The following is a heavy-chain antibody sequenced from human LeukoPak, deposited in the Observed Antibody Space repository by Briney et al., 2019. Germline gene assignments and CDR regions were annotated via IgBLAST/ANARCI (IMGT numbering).Heavy chain of an antibody. CDR1: GYIFNSYA. CDR2: ISAYNGNT. Sequence: ASVKVSCKASGYIFNSYAMNWVRQAPGQGLEWMGWISAYNGNTNYAQKFQGRVTMTRDMSTSTVYMELSSLRSEDTAVYYCARGPSGWYTMDVWGKGTTVTVSS. D-gene: IGHD6-19*01. V-gene: IGHV1-18*01. J-gene: IGHJ6*03. CDR3: ARGPSGWYTMDV.